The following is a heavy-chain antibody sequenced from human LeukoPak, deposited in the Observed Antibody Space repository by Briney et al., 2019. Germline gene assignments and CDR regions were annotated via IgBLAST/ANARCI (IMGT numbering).Heavy chain of an antibody. V-gene: IGHV1-69*04. CDR2: IIPILGIA. CDR1: GYTFTSYG. J-gene: IGHJ6*02. CDR3: ARDDYAYYYYGMDV. Sequence: SVKVSCKASGYTFTSYGISWVRQAPGQGLEWMGRIIPILGIANYAQKFQGRVTITADKSTSTAYMELSSLRSEDTAVYYCARDDYAYYYYGMDVWGQGTTVTVSS. D-gene: IGHD4-17*01.